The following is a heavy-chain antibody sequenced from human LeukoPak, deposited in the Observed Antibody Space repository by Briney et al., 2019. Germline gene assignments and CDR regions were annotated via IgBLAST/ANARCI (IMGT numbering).Heavy chain of an antibody. J-gene: IGHJ4*02. V-gene: IGHV1-69*04. CDR1: GGTFSSYA. Sequence: ASVKVSCKASGGTFSSYAISWVRQAPGQGLEWMGRIIPILGIANYAQKFQGRVTITADKSTSTAYMELSSLRSEDTAVYYCASQGLGDSSGYYSDWGQGTLVTVSS. CDR3: ASQGLGDSSGYYSD. D-gene: IGHD3-22*01. CDR2: IIPILGIA.